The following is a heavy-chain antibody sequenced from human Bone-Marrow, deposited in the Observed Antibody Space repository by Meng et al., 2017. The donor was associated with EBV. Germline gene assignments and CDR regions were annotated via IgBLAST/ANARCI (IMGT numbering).Heavy chain of an antibody. J-gene: IGHJ4*02. CDR1: GFTLWSYW. CDR2: IDSDGIST. Sequence: EWLLVESGGGLVQPGGSLRLSCAASGFTLWSYWMNWVRQAPGKGLVWVSRIDSDGISTNYADSVKGRFTISRDNVKNTVYLQMNNLRADDTAAYYCAKDCFGDKDSWGQGTLVTVSS. V-gene: IGHV3-74*01. CDR3: AKDCFGDKDS. D-gene: IGHD2-21*01.